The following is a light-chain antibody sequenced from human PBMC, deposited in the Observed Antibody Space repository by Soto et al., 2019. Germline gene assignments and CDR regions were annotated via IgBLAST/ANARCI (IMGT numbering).Light chain of an antibody. J-gene: IGKJ2*01. CDR3: QQYGGYPPYT. Sequence: EIVLTQSPGTLSLSPGERATLSCRASQSVTSSYLAWYQQKPGQAPRLLIYGASSRATGNTDRFSGSGSGTDFTLTISRLEPEDFAVYYCQQYGGYPPYTFGQGTKLEIK. CDR1: QSVTSSY. CDR2: GAS. V-gene: IGKV3-20*01.